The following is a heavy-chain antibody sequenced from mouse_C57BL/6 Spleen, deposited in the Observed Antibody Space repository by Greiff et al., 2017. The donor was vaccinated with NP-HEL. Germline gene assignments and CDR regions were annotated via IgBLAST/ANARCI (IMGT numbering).Heavy chain of an antibody. CDR2: ISSGSSTI. Sequence: EVQLVESGGGLVKPGGSLKLSCAASGFTFSDYGMHWVRQAPEKGLEWVAYISSGSSTIYYADTVKGRCTISRDNAKNNLFLQMSSLRSEDTAMYYCARDVYYFDDWGQGTTLTVSS. V-gene: IGHV5-17*01. J-gene: IGHJ2*01. CDR1: GFTFSDYG. CDR3: ARDVYYFDD.